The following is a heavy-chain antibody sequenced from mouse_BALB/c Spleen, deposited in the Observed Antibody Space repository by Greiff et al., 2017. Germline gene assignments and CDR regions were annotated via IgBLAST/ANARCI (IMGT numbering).Heavy chain of an antibody. CDR3: ARGKDDYDGAY. CDR1: GYTFTDYA. Sequence: QVQLQQSGPELVRPGVSVKISCKGSGYTFTDYAMHWVKQSHAKSLEWIGVISTYYGNTNYNQKFKGKATMTVDKSSSTAYMELARLTSEDSAIYYCARGKDDYDGAYWGQGTLVTVSA. D-gene: IGHD2-4*01. CDR2: ISTYYGNT. J-gene: IGHJ3*01. V-gene: IGHV1-67*01.